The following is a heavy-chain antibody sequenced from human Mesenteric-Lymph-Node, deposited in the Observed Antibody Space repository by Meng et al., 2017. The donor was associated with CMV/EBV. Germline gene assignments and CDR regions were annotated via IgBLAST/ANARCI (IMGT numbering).Heavy chain of an antibody. Sequence: SETLSLTCTVSGYSISSGYYWGWIRQPPGKGLEWIGSIYHSGSTYYNPSLKSRVTISVDTSKNQFSLRLSSVTAADTAVYYCARLRNYVTDWGQGTLVTVSS. CDR2: IYHSGST. V-gene: IGHV4-38-2*02. CDR3: ARLRNYVTD. J-gene: IGHJ4*02. D-gene: IGHD4-11*01. CDR1: GYSISSGYY.